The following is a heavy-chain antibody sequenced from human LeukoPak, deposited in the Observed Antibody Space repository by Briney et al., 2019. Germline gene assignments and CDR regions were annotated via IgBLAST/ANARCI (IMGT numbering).Heavy chain of an antibody. CDR2: IYYTGST. CDR3: ARGGWSLDY. J-gene: IGHJ4*02. V-gene: IGHV4-59*01. D-gene: IGHD6-19*01. CDR1: GGPISNYY. Sequence: MASETLSLTCTVSGGPISNYYWSWIRQPPGKGLEWIGYIYYTGSTNYNPSLESRVTISVDTSKNQFSLKLTSVTAADTAVYYCARGGWSLDYWGQGTLVTVSS.